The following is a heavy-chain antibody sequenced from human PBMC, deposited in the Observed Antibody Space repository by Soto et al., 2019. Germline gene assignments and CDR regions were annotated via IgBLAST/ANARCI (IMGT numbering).Heavy chain of an antibody. CDR1: GGSISSDNYY. D-gene: IGHD3-3*01. Sequence: QVQLQESGPGLVKPSQTLSLTCTVSGGSISSDNYYWSWIRQHPGKGLEWIGYIYYSGSTYYNPSXXXRXXISVDTSKNQFSLKLSSVTAADTAVYYCARWWSGSRQGFDPWGQGTLVTVSS. CDR2: IYYSGST. CDR3: ARWWSGSRQGFDP. J-gene: IGHJ5*02. V-gene: IGHV4-31*03.